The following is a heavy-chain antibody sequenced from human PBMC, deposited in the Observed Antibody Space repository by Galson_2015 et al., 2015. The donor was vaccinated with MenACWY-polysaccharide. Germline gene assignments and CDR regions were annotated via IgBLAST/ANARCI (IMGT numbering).Heavy chain of an antibody. CDR2: IKSKVDGETI. CDR1: GFTFSNAW. V-gene: IGHV3-15*01. D-gene: IGHD3-10*01. Sequence: SLRLSCAGSGFTFSNAWMNWVRQAPGKGLEWISRIKSKVDGETIEYAAAVKGRFTISRDDLEHTVYLQMNSLKIEDTAVYFCATGGLGLDYWGQGTLATVSS. J-gene: IGHJ4*02. CDR3: ATGGLGLDY.